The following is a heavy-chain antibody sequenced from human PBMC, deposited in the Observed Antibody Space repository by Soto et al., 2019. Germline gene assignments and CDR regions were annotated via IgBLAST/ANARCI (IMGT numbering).Heavy chain of an antibody. Sequence: QVQLVQSGAEVKKPGSSVKVSCKASGGTFISYPLSWVRQAPGQGLEWMGQIIPIFGIVKSAQKFQGRVSITADESTGTGYMELRSLNAEDTAVYLCARHRTTATTKGYDYWGQGSLVTVSS. CDR1: GGTFISYP. D-gene: IGHD1-1*01. CDR3: ARHRTTATTKGYDY. J-gene: IGHJ4*02. CDR2: IIPIFGIV. V-gene: IGHV1-69*01.